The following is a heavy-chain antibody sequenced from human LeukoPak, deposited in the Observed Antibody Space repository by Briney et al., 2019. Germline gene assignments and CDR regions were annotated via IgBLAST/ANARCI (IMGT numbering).Heavy chain of an antibody. CDR3: ARELTVAAYYYGMDV. CDR2: IYTSGSA. CDR1: DGAISSNY. D-gene: IGHD6-25*01. J-gene: IGHJ6*02. V-gene: IGHV4-4*07. Sequence: PSETLSLTCTVSDGAISSNYWSWIRQPAGKGLEWIGRIYTSGSANYNPSLKSRVTMSVDTSKIQFSLKLSSVTAADTAVYYCARELTVAAYYYGMDVWGQGTTVTVSS.